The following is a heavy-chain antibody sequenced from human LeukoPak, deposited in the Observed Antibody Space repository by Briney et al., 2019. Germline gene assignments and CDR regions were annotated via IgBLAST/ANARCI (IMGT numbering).Heavy chain of an antibody. D-gene: IGHD6-19*01. Sequence: ASVKVSRKASGYTFTSYGISWVRQAPGQGREWMGWISADNGNTNYAQKLQGRVTMTTDTSTSTAYMELRSLRSDDTDVYSCARTSTENSSGWFYWFDPWGQGTLVSVSS. CDR1: GYTFTSYG. V-gene: IGHV1-18*01. CDR2: ISADNGNT. J-gene: IGHJ5*02. CDR3: ARTSTENSSGWFYWFDP.